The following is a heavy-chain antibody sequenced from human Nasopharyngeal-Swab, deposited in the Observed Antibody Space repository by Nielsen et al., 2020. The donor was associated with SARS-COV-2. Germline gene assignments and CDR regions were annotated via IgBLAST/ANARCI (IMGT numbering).Heavy chain of an antibody. CDR2: IYYSGST. Sequence: SETLSLTCTVSGGSISSYYWSWIRQPPGKGLEWIGYIYYSGSTNYNPSLKSRVTISVDTSKNQFSLKLSSVTAADTAVYYCARLGVGVSHYDILTGYSPRARYGMDVWGQGTTVTVSS. J-gene: IGHJ6*02. V-gene: IGHV4-59*01. CDR1: GGSISSYY. D-gene: IGHD3-9*01. CDR3: ARLGVGVSHYDILTGYSPRARYGMDV.